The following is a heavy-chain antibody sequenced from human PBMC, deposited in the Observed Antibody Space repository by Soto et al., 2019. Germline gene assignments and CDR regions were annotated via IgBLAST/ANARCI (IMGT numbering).Heavy chain of an antibody. D-gene: IGHD3-10*01. J-gene: IGHJ6*02. V-gene: IGHV3-23*01. CDR2: ISGSGGST. Sequence: GGSLRLSCAASGFTFSSYAMSWVRQAPGKGLEWVSAISGSGGSTYYADSVKGRFTISRDNSKDTLYLQMNSLRAEDTAVYYCANGVITMVRGVIIGAPYGMDVWGQGTTVTVSS. CDR3: ANGVITMVRGVIIGAPYGMDV. CDR1: GFTFSSYA.